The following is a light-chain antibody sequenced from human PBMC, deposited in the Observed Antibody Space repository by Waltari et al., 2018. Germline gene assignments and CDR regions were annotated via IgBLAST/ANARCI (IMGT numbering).Light chain of an antibody. Sequence: SSELTQPPSVSVSPGQTATIPCSGDSLTTQYGYFYQQKPGQAPLLIIDRDNERPSGIPARFSASKTGTTITLTISGVQAEDEADYYCQSTDSGGTSVFGSGTKVTV. CDR2: RDN. V-gene: IGLV3-25*03. CDR3: QSTDSGGTSV. J-gene: IGLJ1*01. CDR1: SLTTQY.